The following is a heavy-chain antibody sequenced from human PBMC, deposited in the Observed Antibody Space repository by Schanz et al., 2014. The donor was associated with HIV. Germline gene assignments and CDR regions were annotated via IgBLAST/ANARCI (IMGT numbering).Heavy chain of an antibody. D-gene: IGHD4-4*01. CDR2: IKEDGSAT. V-gene: IGHV3-7*03. Sequence: EVQLLESGGGLVHPGGSLRLSCAASGFTFNKYWMNWVRQVPGKGLEWVASIKEDGSATYYVDSVKGRFTISRDNAKNSLYLQMNSLRPEDTALYYCAKDIQDYSNSFDLWGQGTLVTVSA. CDR1: GFTFNKYW. J-gene: IGHJ4*02. CDR3: AKDIQDYSNSFDL.